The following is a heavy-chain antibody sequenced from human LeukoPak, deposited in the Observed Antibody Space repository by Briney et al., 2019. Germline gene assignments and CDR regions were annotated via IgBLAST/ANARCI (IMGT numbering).Heavy chain of an antibody. V-gene: IGHV1-69*01. CDR2: IIPIFGTA. CDR1: GGTFSSYA. D-gene: IGHD5-18*01. Sequence: SVTVSCKASGGTFSSYAISWVGQAPGQGLAWMGGIIPIFGTANYAQKFQGRVTITQDETTSTAYMELSSLRSEDTAVYYCASFSGYSYGFDFDYWGQGTLVTVSS. CDR3: ASFSGYSYGFDFDY. J-gene: IGHJ4*02.